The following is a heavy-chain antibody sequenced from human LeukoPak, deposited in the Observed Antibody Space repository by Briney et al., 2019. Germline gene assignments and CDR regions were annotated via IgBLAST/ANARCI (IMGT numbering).Heavy chain of an antibody. J-gene: IGHJ6*02. CDR1: GYTFTSYG. Sequence: ASVKVSCKASGYTFTSYGISWVRQAPGQGLEWMGWISAYNGNTNYAQKLPGRVTMTTDTSTSTAYMELRSLRSDDTAVYYCASSNLVATTSYYYYGMDVWGQGTTVTVSS. D-gene: IGHD5-12*01. CDR2: ISAYNGNT. V-gene: IGHV1-18*01. CDR3: ASSNLVATTSYYYYGMDV.